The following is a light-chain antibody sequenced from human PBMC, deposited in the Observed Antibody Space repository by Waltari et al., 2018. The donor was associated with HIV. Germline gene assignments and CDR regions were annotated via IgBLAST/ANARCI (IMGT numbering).Light chain of an antibody. CDR2: QDT. Sequence: SYDLTQPPSVSVSPGQTASITCPGDKLGDKDVCWFQQKPGQSPVLVIYQDTKRSSGISERFSGANSGNTATLIISGTQAMDEADYYCQAWDNSAYVFGPGTKVTVL. V-gene: IGLV3-1*01. CDR1: KLGDKD. CDR3: QAWDNSAYV. J-gene: IGLJ1*01.